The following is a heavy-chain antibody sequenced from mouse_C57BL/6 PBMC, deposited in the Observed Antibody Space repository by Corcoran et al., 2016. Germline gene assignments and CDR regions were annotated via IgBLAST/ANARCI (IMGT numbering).Heavy chain of an antibody. D-gene: IGHD2-13*01. J-gene: IGHJ1*03. V-gene: IGHV9-3*01. Sequence: QIQLVQSGPELKKPGETVKISCKASGYTFTTYGMSWVNQAPGKGLKWMGWINTYSGVPTYADDFKGRFAFSLETSASTAYLQINNLKNEDTATYFCARGGDFGDSWYFDVWGTGTTVTVSS. CDR2: INTYSGVP. CDR3: ARGGDFGDSWYFDV. CDR1: GYTFTTYG.